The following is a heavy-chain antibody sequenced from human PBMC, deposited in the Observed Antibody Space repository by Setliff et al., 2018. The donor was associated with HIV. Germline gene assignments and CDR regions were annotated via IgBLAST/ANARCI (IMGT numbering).Heavy chain of an antibody. CDR2: FDPEDDET. V-gene: IGHV1-24*01. CDR3: ATSGFYDILNGPTPGVFDI. J-gene: IGHJ3*02. CDR1: GYTLTEVS. D-gene: IGHD3-9*01. Sequence: ASVKVSCKVSGYTLTEVSIHWVRQAPGEGLEWMGGFDPEDDETVYAEKYQGRVTMTEDTSTDTAYMALSSLRSEDTAMYYCATSGFYDILNGPTPGVFDIWGQGTMVTVSS.